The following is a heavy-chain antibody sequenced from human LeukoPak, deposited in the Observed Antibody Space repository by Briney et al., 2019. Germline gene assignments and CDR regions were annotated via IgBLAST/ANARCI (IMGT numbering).Heavy chain of an antibody. CDR3: ARVLGRAVAGTGTSAFDI. CDR2: IYTSGST. CDR1: GGSISSYY. Sequence: SETLSLTCTVSGGSISSYYWSWIRQPAGKGLEWIGRIYTSGSTNYNPSLKSRVTMSVDTSKNQFSLKLSSVTAADTAVYYCARVLGRAVAGTGTSAFDIWGQGTMVTVSS. D-gene: IGHD6-19*01. J-gene: IGHJ3*02. V-gene: IGHV4-4*07.